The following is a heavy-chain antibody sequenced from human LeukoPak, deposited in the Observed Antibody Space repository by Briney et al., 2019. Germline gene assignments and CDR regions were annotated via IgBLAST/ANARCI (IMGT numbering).Heavy chain of an antibody. CDR2: IKQDGSEK. Sequence: GGSLRLSCVASGFTFTSYWMTWVRQAPGKGLEWVANIKQDGSEKYYVGSVKGRFTISRDNAKNSLYLQMSSLRAEDTAVYYCAKRYSSTWKSFDYWGQGTLVTVSS. V-gene: IGHV3-7*03. CDR1: GFTFTSYW. J-gene: IGHJ4*02. D-gene: IGHD6-13*01. CDR3: AKRYSSTWKSFDY.